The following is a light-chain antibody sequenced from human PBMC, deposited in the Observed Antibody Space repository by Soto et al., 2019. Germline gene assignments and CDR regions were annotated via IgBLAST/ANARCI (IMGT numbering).Light chain of an antibody. J-gene: IGKJ4*01. CDR3: QQYNKWPLT. V-gene: IGKV3-15*01. CDR2: GTS. Sequence: EIVMTQSPATLSVSPGERATLSCRASQTVSGNLAWYQQKPGQAPRLLIYGTSTRATGISARFSGSGSGTEFALTISSLQSEDFAVYYCQQYNKWPLTFGRGTKVEIK. CDR1: QTVSGN.